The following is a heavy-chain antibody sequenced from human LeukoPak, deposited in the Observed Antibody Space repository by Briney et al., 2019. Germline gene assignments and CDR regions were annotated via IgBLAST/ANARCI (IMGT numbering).Heavy chain of an antibody. D-gene: IGHD3-10*01. CDR3: ARSDYHNSGSHTVFDAFDI. CDR1: GGSISRYY. V-gene: IGHV4-59*01. J-gene: IGHJ3*02. CDR2: IDDSGNT. Sequence: SETLSLTCTVSGGSISRYYWSWIRRPPGKGLEWIGYIDDSGNTNYNPSLKSQVTISVDKSKNQFSLKLSFVTAADTAMYYCARSDYHNSGSHTVFDAFDIWGQGTLVTVSS.